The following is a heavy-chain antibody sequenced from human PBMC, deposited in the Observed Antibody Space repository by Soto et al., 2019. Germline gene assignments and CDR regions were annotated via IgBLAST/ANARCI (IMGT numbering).Heavy chain of an antibody. CDR3: ARPLDRYSYYYGLGG. Sequence: PGESLKISCQGFGYRFSSYWIGWVRQMPGKGLEWMGIINPGDSDTRYSPSFQGQVTISADTSINTAYLQWSSLKASDTAMYYCARPLDRYSYYYGLGGWGQGTTVTFSS. CDR2: INPGDSDT. V-gene: IGHV5-51*01. J-gene: IGHJ6*02. D-gene: IGHD1-1*01. CDR1: GYRFSSYW.